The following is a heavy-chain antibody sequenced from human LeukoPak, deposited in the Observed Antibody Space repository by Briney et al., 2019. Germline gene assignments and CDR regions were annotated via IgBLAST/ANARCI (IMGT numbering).Heavy chain of an antibody. V-gene: IGHV3-21*01. CDR2: ISSSSSYI. Sequence: GGSLRLSCAASGFTFSSYSMNWVRQAPGKGLEWVSSISSSSSYIYYADSVKGRFTISRDNAKNTLYLQMNSLRAEDTAVYYCARGDPTVTTTGSGGLDIWGQGTMVTVSS. D-gene: IGHD4-17*01. J-gene: IGHJ3*02. CDR3: ARGDPTVTTTGSGGLDI. CDR1: GFTFSSYS.